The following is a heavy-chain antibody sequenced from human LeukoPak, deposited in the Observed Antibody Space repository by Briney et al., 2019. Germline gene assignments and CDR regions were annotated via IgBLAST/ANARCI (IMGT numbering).Heavy chain of an antibody. J-gene: IGHJ4*02. CDR1: GGSFSGYY. Sequence: SETLSLTCAVYGGSFSGYYWSWIRQPPGKGLEWIEEINHSGSTNYNPSLKSRVTISVDTSKNQFSLKLSSVTAADTAVYYCARGRGTTTPTTDYWGQGTLVTVSS. CDR3: ARGRGTTTPTTDY. CDR2: INHSGST. V-gene: IGHV4-34*01. D-gene: IGHD1-7*01.